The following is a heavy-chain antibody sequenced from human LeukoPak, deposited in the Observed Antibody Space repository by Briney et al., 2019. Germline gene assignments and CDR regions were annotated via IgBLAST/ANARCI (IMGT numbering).Heavy chain of an antibody. J-gene: IGHJ4*02. V-gene: IGHV4-39*01. CDR1: GGSISSSSYY. D-gene: IGHD6-13*01. Sequence: SETLSLNCTVSGGSISSSSYYWGWIRQPPGKGLEWIGSIYYRGSTYYNPSLKSRVTISVDTSKNQFSLKLSSVTAADTAVYYCARRRSSITPIDYWGQGTLVTVSS. CDR2: IYYRGST. CDR3: ARRRSSITPIDY.